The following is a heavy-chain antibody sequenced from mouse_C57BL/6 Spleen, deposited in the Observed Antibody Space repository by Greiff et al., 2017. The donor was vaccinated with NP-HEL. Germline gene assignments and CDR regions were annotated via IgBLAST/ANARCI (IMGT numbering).Heavy chain of an antibody. D-gene: IGHD3-3*01. CDR3: ARDGAVREWFAY. J-gene: IGHJ3*01. Sequence: VQLQQPGAELVKPGASVKLSCKASGYTFTSYWMHWVKQRPGQGLEWIGMIHPNSGSTNYNEKFKGKATLTVDKSSSTAYMQLSSLTSEDSAVYDCARDGAVREWFAYWGQGTLVTVSA. CDR1: GYTFTSYW. CDR2: IHPNSGST. V-gene: IGHV1-64*01.